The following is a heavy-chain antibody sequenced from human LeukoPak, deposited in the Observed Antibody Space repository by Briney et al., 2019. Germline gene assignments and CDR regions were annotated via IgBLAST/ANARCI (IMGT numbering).Heavy chain of an antibody. CDR1: GGCFSGYY. CDR3: TRMRPWFDP. J-gene: IGHJ5*02. Sequence: PSETLSLTCAVYGGCFSGYYWSWIRQPPGKGLEWIGEINHSGSTNYNPSLKSRVTISVDTSKNQFSLKLSSVTAADTAVYYCTRMRPWFDPWGQGALVTVSS. CDR2: INHSGST. V-gene: IGHV4-34*01.